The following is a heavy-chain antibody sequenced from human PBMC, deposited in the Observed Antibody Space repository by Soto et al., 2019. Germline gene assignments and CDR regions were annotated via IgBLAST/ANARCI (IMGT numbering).Heavy chain of an antibody. J-gene: IGHJ6*02. V-gene: IGHV5-51*01. D-gene: IGHD2-2*01. CDR1: GYSFSSYW. Sequence: GESLKISCKGSGYSFSSYWIVWVRQMPGKGLEWMGTIYPGDSDTRYSPSFQGQVTISADKSISTAYLQWNSLKASDTAMYFCARNKGYCSSISCYGMDVWGQGAAVTVSS. CDR2: IYPGDSDT. CDR3: ARNKGYCSSISCYGMDV.